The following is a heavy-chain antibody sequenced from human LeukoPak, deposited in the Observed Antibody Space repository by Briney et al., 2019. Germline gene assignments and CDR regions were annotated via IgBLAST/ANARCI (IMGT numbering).Heavy chain of an antibody. CDR1: GFTFSTYV. V-gene: IGHV3-23*01. CDR3: AKGSGCYSDFDY. Sequence: GGSLRLSCAASGFTFSTYVMSWVRQAPGKGLEWVSGISGSGDNTYYADSVKGRFTISRDNSKNTLYLQMNSLRAEDTAVYYCAKGSGCYSDFDYWGQGTLVSVSS. CDR2: ISGSGDNT. J-gene: IGHJ4*02. D-gene: IGHD2-15*01.